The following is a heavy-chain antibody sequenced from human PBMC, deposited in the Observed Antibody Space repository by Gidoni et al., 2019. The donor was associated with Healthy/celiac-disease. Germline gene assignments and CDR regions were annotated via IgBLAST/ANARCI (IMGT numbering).Heavy chain of an antibody. CDR2: IYPGDSDT. Sequence: DVQLVQSGAEVNKPGASLKISCKGSGYSFTRYWIGWVRQMPGKGLEWMGIIYPGDSDTRYSPSFQGQVTISADKSISTAYLQWSSLKASDTAMYYCARSRGMTTVTEGLDYWGQGTLVTVSS. V-gene: IGHV5-51*01. D-gene: IGHD4-17*01. J-gene: IGHJ4*02. CDR1: GYSFTRYW. CDR3: ARSRGMTTVTEGLDY.